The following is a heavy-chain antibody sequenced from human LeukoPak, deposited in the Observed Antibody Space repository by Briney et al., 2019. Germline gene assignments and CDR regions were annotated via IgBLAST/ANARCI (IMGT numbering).Heavy chain of an antibody. Sequence: PGGSLRLSCAASGFTFSSYAMHRVRQAPGKGLEWVAVISYDGSNKYDADSMKGRFTISRDNSKNTLYLQMNSLRAEDTAVYYCARVYGRIDYWGQGTLVTVSS. J-gene: IGHJ4*02. V-gene: IGHV3-30-3*01. CDR3: ARVYGRIDY. CDR1: GFTFSSYA. D-gene: IGHD3-10*01. CDR2: ISYDGSNK.